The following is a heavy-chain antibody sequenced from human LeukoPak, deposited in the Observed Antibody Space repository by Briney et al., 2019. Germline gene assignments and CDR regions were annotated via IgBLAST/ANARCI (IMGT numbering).Heavy chain of an antibody. CDR1: GFTFGDYA. Sequence: GRSLRLSCAASGFTFGDYAMHWVRQTPGKGLEYVSGISWNSGSIVYVDSVKGRFTISRDNAKNSLYLQMNSLRAEDTAFYYCTKGAPQASSSWPFDYWGQGTLVTVSS. D-gene: IGHD6-13*01. J-gene: IGHJ4*02. V-gene: IGHV3-9*01. CDR3: TKGAPQASSSWPFDY. CDR2: ISWNSGSI.